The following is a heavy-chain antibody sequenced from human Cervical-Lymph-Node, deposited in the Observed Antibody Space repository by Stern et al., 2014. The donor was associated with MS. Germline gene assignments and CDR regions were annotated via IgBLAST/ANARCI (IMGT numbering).Heavy chain of an antibody. Sequence: VQLLESGPGLVKPSATLSLTCTVSGGSISSYYWSWIRQPPGQGLEWSGYIYYSGSTNYNPSLKSRVTISVDTSKNQFSLKLSSVTAADTAVYYCARGMATYFDYWGQGSLVTVSS. V-gene: IGHV4-59*01. J-gene: IGHJ4*02. CDR3: ARGMATYFDY. CDR2: IYYSGST. D-gene: IGHD5-24*01. CDR1: GGSISSYY.